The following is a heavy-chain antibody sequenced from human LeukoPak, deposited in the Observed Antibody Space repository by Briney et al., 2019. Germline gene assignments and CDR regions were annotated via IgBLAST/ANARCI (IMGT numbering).Heavy chain of an antibody. D-gene: IGHD6-13*01. Sequence: PSETLSLTCAVYGGSFSGYYWSWIRQPPGKGLEWIGEINHGGSTNYNPSLKSRVTISVDTSKNQFSLKLSSVTAADTAVYYCARRSYSSSWYKALYFDYWGQGTLVTVSS. CDR2: INHGGST. CDR3: ARRSYSSSWYKALYFDY. CDR1: GGSFSGYY. V-gene: IGHV4-34*01. J-gene: IGHJ4*02.